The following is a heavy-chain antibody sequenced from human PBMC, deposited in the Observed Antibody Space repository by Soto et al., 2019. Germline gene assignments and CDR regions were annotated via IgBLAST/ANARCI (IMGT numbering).Heavy chain of an antibody. CDR3: ARGGSSSDY. Sequence: QVQLVQSGAEVKKPGSSVKVSCKAFGGTFSTYAVSWVRQAPGQGLEWVGGIIPSTGSTNHAQKFQGRVTITADESTRTVYMELPSLRSDDTAVYYCARGGSSSDYWGQGTLVTVSS. J-gene: IGHJ4*02. CDR2: IIPSTGST. D-gene: IGHD6-13*01. CDR1: GGTFSTYA. V-gene: IGHV1-69*12.